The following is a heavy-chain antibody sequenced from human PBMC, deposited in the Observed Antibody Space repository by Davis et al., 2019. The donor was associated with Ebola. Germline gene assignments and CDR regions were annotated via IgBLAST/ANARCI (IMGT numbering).Heavy chain of an antibody. Sequence: GGSLRLSCAASGFTFSSYGMHWVRQAPGKGLEWVAFIRYDGSNKYYADSVKGRFTISRDNSKNTLYLQMNSLRAEDTAVYYCAKAQETLNAYYYGMDVWGQGTTVTVSS. CDR1: GFTFSSYG. CDR2: IRYDGSNK. CDR3: AKAQETLNAYYYGMDV. V-gene: IGHV3-30*02. J-gene: IGHJ6*02.